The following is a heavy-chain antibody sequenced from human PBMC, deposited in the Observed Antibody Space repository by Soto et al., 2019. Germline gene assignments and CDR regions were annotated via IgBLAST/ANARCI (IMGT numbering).Heavy chain of an antibody. Sequence: EGQLVESGGGLAQPGGSLRLSCVASALTFRTYEFNWVRQAPGKGLEWVSYISSSGRTTYYADSVRGRFTISRDDTKNSLYLQMNSLRAEDTAVYYCARDSAPTGGIGFDYWGQGTLVTVSS. CDR1: ALTFRTYE. CDR3: ARDSAPTGGIGFDY. D-gene: IGHD2-15*01. CDR2: ISSSGRTT. V-gene: IGHV3-48*03. J-gene: IGHJ4*02.